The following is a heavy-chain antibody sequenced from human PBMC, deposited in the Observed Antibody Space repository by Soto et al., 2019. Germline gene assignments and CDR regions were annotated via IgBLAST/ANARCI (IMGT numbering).Heavy chain of an antibody. CDR3: PKAISDYYAPSDY. D-gene: IGHD3-22*01. CDR1: GFTFSSFA. Sequence: EVQLLESGGGLVQPGGSLRLSCAASGFTFSSFAMSWVRQAPGKGLEWVSVISDSGGSTHYTDSVKGRFTISRDNSKSMVYLQMNSLRGDDTAIYYCPKAISDYYAPSDYWGQGTQVTVSS. J-gene: IGHJ4*02. CDR2: ISDSGGST. V-gene: IGHV3-23*01.